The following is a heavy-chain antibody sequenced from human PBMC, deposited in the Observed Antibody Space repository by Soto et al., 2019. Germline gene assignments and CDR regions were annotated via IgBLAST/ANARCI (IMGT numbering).Heavy chain of an antibody. CDR2: IYYSGST. CDR1: GGSISSSSYY. Sequence: ETLSLTCTVSGGSISSSSYYWCWIRQPPGKGLEWIGSIYYSGSTYYNPSLKSRVTISVDTSKNQFSLKLSSVTAADTAVYYCARRLYYDSSGFEGGGIVVWGQGTTVTVFS. V-gene: IGHV4-39*01. D-gene: IGHD3-22*01. CDR3: ARRLYYDSSGFEGGGIVV. J-gene: IGHJ6*02.